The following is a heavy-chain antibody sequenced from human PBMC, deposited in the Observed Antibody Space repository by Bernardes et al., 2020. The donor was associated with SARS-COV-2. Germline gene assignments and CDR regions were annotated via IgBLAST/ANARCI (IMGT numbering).Heavy chain of an antibody. CDR2: INRSGKTI. CDR3: ARDRSGYDSFHL. D-gene: IGHD5-12*01. J-gene: IGHJ5*02. CDR1: GFTFSDYY. V-gene: IGHV3-11*01. Sequence: GGSLRLSCAASGFTFSDYYMIWIRQAPGEGLEWISYINRSGKTIYYANSVKGRFTVSRDNTKNSLFLQMNSLWAEDTAVYYCARDRSGYDSFHLWGQGTLVTVSS.